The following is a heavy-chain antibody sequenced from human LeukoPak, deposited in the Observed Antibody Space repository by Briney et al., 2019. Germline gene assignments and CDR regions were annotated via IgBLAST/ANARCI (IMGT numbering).Heavy chain of an antibody. CDR3: AGGLATTTWTIAMTGLDH. CDR1: GYTFTSYD. J-gene: IGHJ4*02. CDR2: MNPINGNT. D-gene: IGHD3-9*01. V-gene: IGHV1-8*01. Sequence: ASVKVSCKSSGYTFTSYDINWVRQATGQGLEWMGWMNPINGNTGYAQKFQGRVTITRDTSISTAYMELSSLSSEDTAVYYCAGGLATTTWTIAMTGLDHWGPGTLVTVSS.